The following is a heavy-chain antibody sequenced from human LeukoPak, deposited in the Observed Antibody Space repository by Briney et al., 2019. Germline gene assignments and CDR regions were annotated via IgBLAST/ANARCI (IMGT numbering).Heavy chain of an antibody. CDR1: GLTFSSYG. Sequence: PGGSLRLSCAASGLTFSSYGMHWVRQAPGKGLEWVAVIWYDGSNKYYADSVKGRFTISRDNSKNTLYLQMNSLRAEDTAVYYCASGSGSYRTPYYYMDVWGTGTTVTVSS. V-gene: IGHV3-33*01. CDR3: ASGSGSYRTPYYYMDV. D-gene: IGHD3-10*01. J-gene: IGHJ6*03. CDR2: IWYDGSNK.